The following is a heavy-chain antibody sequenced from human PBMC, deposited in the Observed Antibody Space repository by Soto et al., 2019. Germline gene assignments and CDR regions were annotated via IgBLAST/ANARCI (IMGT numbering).Heavy chain of an antibody. CDR1: GFTFSNYW. J-gene: IGHJ6*02. CDR2: VNNDGTDT. D-gene: IGHD6-13*01. Sequence: EVQLVESGGGLVQPGGSLRLSCAAPGFTFSNYWMYWGRQAPGKGLVWVSRVNNDGTDTTNADSVKGRFTISRDNAENTLYLQMNSLRAEDTAVYYCARGGLQHALDVWGQGSTVTVSS. V-gene: IGHV3-74*03. CDR3: ARGGLQHALDV.